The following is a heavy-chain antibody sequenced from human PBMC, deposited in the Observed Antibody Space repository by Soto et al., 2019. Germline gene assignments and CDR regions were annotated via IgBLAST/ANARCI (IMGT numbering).Heavy chain of an antibody. D-gene: IGHD2-21*02. CDR2: IRSKANSYAT. J-gene: IGHJ3*02. Sequence: GGSLRLSCAGSGFAFSGSTIHWVRQASGKGLEWVGRIRSKANSYATAYAASVKGRFIISRDDSKNTLYLQMNSLRAEDTAVYYCARRVVTPPGAFDIWGQGTMV. CDR3: ARRVVTPPGAFDI. CDR1: GFAFSGST. V-gene: IGHV3-73*01.